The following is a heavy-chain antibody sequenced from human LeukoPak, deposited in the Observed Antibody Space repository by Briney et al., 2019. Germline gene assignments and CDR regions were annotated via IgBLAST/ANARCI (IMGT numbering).Heavy chain of an antibody. J-gene: IGHJ6*02. CDR2: IYPGDSDT. Sequence: GESLRMSCKGSGYSFTSYWIGWVRQMPGKGLEWMGIIYPGDSDTRYSPSFQGQVTISADKSISTAYLQWSSLKASDTAMYYCARHSSSLYYYYGMDVWGQGTTVTVSS. V-gene: IGHV5-51*01. CDR3: ARHSSSLYYYYGMDV. CDR1: GYSFTSYW. D-gene: IGHD6-6*01.